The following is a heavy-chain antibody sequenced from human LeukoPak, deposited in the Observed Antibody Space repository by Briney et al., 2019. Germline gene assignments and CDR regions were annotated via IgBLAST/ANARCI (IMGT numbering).Heavy chain of an antibody. V-gene: IGHV3-7*01. D-gene: IGHD3-10*01. J-gene: IGHJ6*03. Sequence: GSLRLSCAASGFTFSSYWMSWVRQAPGKGLEWVANIKQDGSEKYYVDSVKGRFTISRDNAKNSLYLQMNSLRAEDTAVYYCAGLPRHWFGDYMDVWGKGTTVTISS. CDR1: GFTFSSYW. CDR2: IKQDGSEK. CDR3: AGLPRHWFGDYMDV.